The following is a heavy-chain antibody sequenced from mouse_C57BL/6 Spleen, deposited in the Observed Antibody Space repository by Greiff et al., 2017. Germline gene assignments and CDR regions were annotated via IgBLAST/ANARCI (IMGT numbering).Heavy chain of an antibody. CDR3: ATDYYDAGGFAD. V-gene: IGHV1-7*01. CDR1: GYTFTSYW. J-gene: IGHJ3*01. D-gene: IGHD1-1*01. Sequence: VQLLESGAELAKPGASVKLSCKASGYTFTSYWMHWVKQRPGQGLEWIGKINPSSGYTKYNQKFKDKATLTADKSSSTAYMQLSSLTYEDSAVYYCATDYYDAGGFADWGQGTLVTVSA. CDR2: INPSSGYT.